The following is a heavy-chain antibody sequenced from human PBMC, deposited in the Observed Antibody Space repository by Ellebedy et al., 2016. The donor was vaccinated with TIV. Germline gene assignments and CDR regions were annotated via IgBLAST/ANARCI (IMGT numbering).Heavy chain of an antibody. CDR2: IKSDTDHGTT. Sequence: GESLKISCAASGFTTSGMHWVRQAPGKGLEWVGRIKSDTDHGTTDYAAPVKGRFTISRDDSKNTLYLQMNSLKTEDTAVYYCTTQILKGYYWGQGTLVTVSS. V-gene: IGHV3-15*01. J-gene: IGHJ4*02. CDR1: GFTTSG. CDR3: TTQILKGYY.